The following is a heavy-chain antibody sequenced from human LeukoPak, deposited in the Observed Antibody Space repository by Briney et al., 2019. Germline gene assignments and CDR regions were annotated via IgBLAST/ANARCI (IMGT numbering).Heavy chain of an antibody. CDR3: ARHRNRSSWLYFDY. D-gene: IGHD6-13*01. J-gene: IGHJ4*02. CDR2: INYSGNT. Sequence: SETLSLTCAVSGGSIRNDYWSWIRQPPGKGLEWIAYINYSGNTNYNPSLESRVTISVDTSKNQFSLKLSSVTAADTAVYYCARHRNRSSWLYFDYWGQGTLVTVSS. CDR1: GGSIRNDY. V-gene: IGHV4-59*08.